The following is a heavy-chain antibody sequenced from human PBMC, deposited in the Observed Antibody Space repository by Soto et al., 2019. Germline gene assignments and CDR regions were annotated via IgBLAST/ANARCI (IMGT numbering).Heavy chain of an antibody. D-gene: IGHD3-16*01. Sequence: QVQLVESGGGVVQPGRSLRLSCAASGFTFSSNGMHWVRQAPGKGLEWVAFISYDGTVKYYAESLKGRFTISRDNSKNTLYLHMNSLRPENTAIYYCARALPGDRRLKNYFDCWGQGTLGTVA. J-gene: IGHJ4*02. CDR3: ARALPGDRRLKNYFDC. V-gene: IGHV3-30*03. CDR1: GFTFSSNG. CDR2: ISYDGTVK.